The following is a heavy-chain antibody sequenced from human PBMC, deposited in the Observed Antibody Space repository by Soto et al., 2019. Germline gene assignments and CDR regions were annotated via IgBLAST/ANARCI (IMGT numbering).Heavy chain of an antibody. V-gene: IGHV4-59*01. J-gene: IGHJ4*02. CDR3: ARSWSQGYSYASAY. D-gene: IGHD5-18*01. CDR2: IYYSGST. CDR1: GGSISSFY. Sequence: PSETLSLTCTVSGGSISSFYWSWIRQPPGKGLEWIGYIYYSGSTNYNPSLKSRVTISVDTSKNQFSLKLSSLTAADTAVYYCARSWSQGYSYASAYWGQGTLVTV.